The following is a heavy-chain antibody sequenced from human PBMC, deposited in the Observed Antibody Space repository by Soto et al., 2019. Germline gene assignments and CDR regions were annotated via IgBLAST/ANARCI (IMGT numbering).Heavy chain of an antibody. D-gene: IGHD2-15*01. V-gene: IGHV1-24*01. CDR1: GYTLTELS. CDR3: ATVPYCSGGSCYGKANCFDP. J-gene: IGHJ5*02. CDR2: FDPEDGET. Sequence: QVQLVQSGAEVKKPGASVKVSCKVSGYTLTELSMHWVRQAPGKGLEWMGGFDPEDGETIYAQKFQGRVTMTEDTSTDTAYMELSSLRSEDTAVYYCATVPYCSGGSCYGKANCFDPWGQGTLVTVSS.